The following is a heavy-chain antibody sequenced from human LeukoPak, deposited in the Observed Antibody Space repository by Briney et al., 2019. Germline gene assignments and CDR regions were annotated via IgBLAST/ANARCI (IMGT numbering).Heavy chain of an antibody. CDR1: GYTFTDFY. CDR3: ARGRYSGSYYVDY. D-gene: IGHD1-26*01. Sequence: ASVKVSCKTSGYTFTDFYIHWVRQAPGQGLERMGWINPKSGGTNSAQKFQGGVTMTRDTSLSTVYMDLSSLRSDDTAVYYCARGRYSGSYYVDYWGQGTLVTVSS. J-gene: IGHJ4*02. V-gene: IGHV1-2*02. CDR2: INPKSGGT.